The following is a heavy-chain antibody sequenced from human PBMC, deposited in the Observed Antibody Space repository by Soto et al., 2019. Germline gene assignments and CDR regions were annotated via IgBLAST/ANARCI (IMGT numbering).Heavy chain of an antibody. CDR3: ARDRNGDYDYYYYYDMDV. J-gene: IGHJ6*03. D-gene: IGHD4-17*01. V-gene: IGHV3-33*01. Sequence: QVQLVESGGGVVQPGRSLRLSCAASGFTFSSYGMHWVRQAPGKGLEWVAVIWYDGSNKYYADSVKGRFTISRDNSKNTLYLQMNSLRAEDTAVYYCARDRNGDYDYYYYYDMDVWGKGTTVTVS. CDR1: GFTFSSYG. CDR2: IWYDGSNK.